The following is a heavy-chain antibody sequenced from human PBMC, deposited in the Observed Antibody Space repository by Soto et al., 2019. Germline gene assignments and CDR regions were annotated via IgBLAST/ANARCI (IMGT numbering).Heavy chain of an antibody. V-gene: IGHV5-51*01. J-gene: IGHJ4*02. CDR1: GYSFTTYW. CDR3: IDY. Sequence: GESLKISCRGSGYSFTTYWIGWVRQMPGEGLEWMGIIYPGDSDTRYSPSFQGQVTISADKAISTAYPQWSSLKASDTPISYKIDYWGQGTLVTVSS. CDR2: IYPGDSDT.